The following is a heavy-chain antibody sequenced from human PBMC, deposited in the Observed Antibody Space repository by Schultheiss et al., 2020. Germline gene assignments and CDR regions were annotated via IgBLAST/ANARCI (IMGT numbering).Heavy chain of an antibody. CDR2: ISSSGSTI. CDR1: GFTFSSYE. J-gene: IGHJ4*02. V-gene: IGHV3-48*03. CDR3: ARSTAAGPSVPIDY. Sequence: GGSLRLSCAASGFTFSSYEMNWVRQAPGKGLEWVSYISSSGSTIYYADSVKGRFTISRDNAKNSLYLQMNSLRAEDTAVYYCARSTAAGPSVPIDYWGQGTLVTVSS. D-gene: IGHD6-13*01.